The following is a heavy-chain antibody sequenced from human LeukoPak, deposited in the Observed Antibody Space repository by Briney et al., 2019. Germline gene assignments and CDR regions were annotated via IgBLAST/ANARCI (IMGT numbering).Heavy chain of an antibody. CDR3: AKEAHYDFWSGYYTGYFDY. CDR2: ISGSGGST. J-gene: IGHJ4*02. Sequence: PGGSLRLSCAASGFAFSSYAMSWVRQAPGKGLEWVSAISGSGGSTYHADSVKGRFTISRDNFKNTLYLQMNSLRVEDTAIYYCAKEAHYDFWSGYYTGYFDYWGQGTLVTVSS. CDR1: GFAFSSYA. V-gene: IGHV3-23*01. D-gene: IGHD3-3*01.